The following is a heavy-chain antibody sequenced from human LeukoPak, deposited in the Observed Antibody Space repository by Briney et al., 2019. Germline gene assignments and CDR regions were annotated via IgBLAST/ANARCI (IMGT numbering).Heavy chain of an antibody. CDR2: IIPIFGTA. CDR3: ASGSYYDFWSGYSRYYYYYMDV. D-gene: IGHD3-3*01. Sequence: GASVKVSCKASGGTFSSSAISWVRQAPGQGLEWMGRIIPIFGTANYAQKFQGRVTITTDESTSTAYMELSSLRSEDTAVYYCASGSYYDFWSGYSRYYYYYMDVWGKGTTVTVSS. CDR1: GGTFSSSA. J-gene: IGHJ6*03. V-gene: IGHV1-69*05.